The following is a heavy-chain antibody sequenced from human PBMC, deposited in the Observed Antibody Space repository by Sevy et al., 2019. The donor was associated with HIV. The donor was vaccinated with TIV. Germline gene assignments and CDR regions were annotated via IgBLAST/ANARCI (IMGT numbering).Heavy chain of an antibody. CDR3: ARRGPFDFDTSGFLSP. V-gene: IGHV1-18*01. CDR2: ISVYNGKI. Sequence: ASVKVSCKASGYTFTSFGISWVRQAPGQGLEWVGWISVYNGKINYAQNFQGRVTMTTDTSTRTAYMELKSLRSDDTAVYYCARRGPFDFDTSGFLSPWGQGTLVTVSS. J-gene: IGHJ5*02. CDR1: GYTFTSFG. D-gene: IGHD3-22*01.